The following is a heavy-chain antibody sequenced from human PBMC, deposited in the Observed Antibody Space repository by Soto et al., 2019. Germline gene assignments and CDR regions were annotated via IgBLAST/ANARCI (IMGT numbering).Heavy chain of an antibody. CDR3: AGLEVAATLEDYYYMDV. Sequence: SETLSLTCTVSGDYISSGGYYWSWIRQHPGKGLEWIGYIYYSGSTYYNPSLKSRVTISVDRSKNQFSLKLSSVTAADTAVYYCAGLEVAATLEDYYYMDVWGKGTTVTVS. D-gene: IGHD2-15*01. J-gene: IGHJ6*03. CDR1: GDYISSGGYY. V-gene: IGHV4-31*03. CDR2: IYYSGST.